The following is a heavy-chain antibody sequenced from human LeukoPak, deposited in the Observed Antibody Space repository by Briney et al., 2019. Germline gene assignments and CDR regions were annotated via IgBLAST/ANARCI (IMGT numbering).Heavy chain of an antibody. J-gene: IGHJ4*02. V-gene: IGHV4-38-2*02. CDR2: IYHSGST. D-gene: IGHD1-7*01. Sequence: KSSETLSLTCTVSGYSISSGYYWGWIRQPPGKGLEWIGSIYHSGSTYYNPSLKSRVTMSVDTSKNQFSLKLSSVTAADTAVYYCARENGWNYGSGFDYWGQGTLVTVSS. CDR3: ARENGWNYGSGFDY. CDR1: GYSISSGYY.